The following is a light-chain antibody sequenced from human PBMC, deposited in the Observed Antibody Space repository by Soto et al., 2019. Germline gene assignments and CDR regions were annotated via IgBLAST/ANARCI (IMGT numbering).Light chain of an antibody. CDR3: SSYTSASTPLV. V-gene: IGLV2-14*01. J-gene: IGLJ2*01. CDR2: DVS. Sequence: QSVLTQPASVSGSHGQSITISCTGTGSDVGGYNYVSWYQQHPGKAPKVMIYDVSNRPSGVSNRFSGSKSGNTASLTISGLQAEDEADYYCSSYTSASTPLVFGGGTKLTVL. CDR1: GSDVGGYNY.